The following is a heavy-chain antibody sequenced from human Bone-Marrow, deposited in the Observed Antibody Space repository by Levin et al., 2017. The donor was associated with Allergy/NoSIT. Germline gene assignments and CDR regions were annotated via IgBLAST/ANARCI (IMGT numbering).Heavy chain of an antibody. D-gene: IGHD7-27*01. CDR1: GFTLSHYD. J-gene: IGHJ2*01. Sequence: PGGSLRLSCAASGFTLSHYDMHWVRRATGKGLEWVSVIGNSGDTNYKSGDTYYTDSVQGRFTISREDAKNSLYLQMNSLRAGDTAVYYCARVVSTGVYRGYFDLWGRGTLVTVSS. CDR3: ARVVSTGVYRGYFDL. V-gene: IGHV3-13*01. CDR2: IGNSGDTNYKSGDT.